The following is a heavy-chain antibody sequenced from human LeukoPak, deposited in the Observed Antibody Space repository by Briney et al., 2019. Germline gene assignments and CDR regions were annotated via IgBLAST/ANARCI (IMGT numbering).Heavy chain of an antibody. CDR2: ISSSSSYI. CDR3: ARESERGYCSSTSCYSDY. D-gene: IGHD2-2*01. Sequence: PGGSLRLSCAASGFTFSSYSMNWVRQAPGKGLESVSSISSSSSYIYYADSVKGRFTISRDNAKNSLYLQMNSLRAEDTAVYYCARESERGYCSSTSCYSDYWGQGTLVTVSS. J-gene: IGHJ4*02. V-gene: IGHV3-21*01. CDR1: GFTFSSYS.